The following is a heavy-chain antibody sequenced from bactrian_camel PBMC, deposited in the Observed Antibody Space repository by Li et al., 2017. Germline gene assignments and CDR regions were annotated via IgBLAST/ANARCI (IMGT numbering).Heavy chain of an antibody. J-gene: IGHJ4*01. D-gene: IGHD1*01. CDR1: ESIETFF. CDR2: MGSIGSE. Sequence: SGGDSAQAGGALKLSCVASESIETFFVGWFRQAPGKAREAIAIMGSIGSETYADSVTCRVTISKDNAKNTVELHMVGLKPEDTAMYYCAADFRRRRAPRLTDVLDLAYKGRGTQVTVS. V-gene: IGHV3S53*01.